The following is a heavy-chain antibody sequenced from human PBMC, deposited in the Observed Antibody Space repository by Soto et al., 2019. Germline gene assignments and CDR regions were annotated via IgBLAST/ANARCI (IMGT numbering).Heavy chain of an antibody. D-gene: IGHD5-12*01. CDR1: GGSFSGYY. J-gene: IGHJ6*02. V-gene: IGHV4-34*01. Sequence: ETLSLTCAVYGGSFSGYYWSWIRQPPGKGLEWIGEINHSGSTNYNPSLKSRVTISVDTSKNQFSLKLSSVTAADTAVYYCAAEEGGYSGYDRRYYYYGMDVWGQGTTVTVSS. CDR2: INHSGST. CDR3: AAEEGGYSGYDRRYYYYGMDV.